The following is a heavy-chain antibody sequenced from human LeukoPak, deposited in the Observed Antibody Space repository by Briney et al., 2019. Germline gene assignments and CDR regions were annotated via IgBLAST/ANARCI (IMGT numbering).Heavy chain of an antibody. Sequence: PGGSLRLSCAASGFTFSSYGMHWVRQAPGKGLEWGAVIWDDGSNKYYADSVKGRFTISRDHSKNTLYLQMNRLSAEDTAVYYCARDMGTSYVDYWGQGTLVTVSS. CDR1: GFTFSSYG. D-gene: IGHD2-2*01. V-gene: IGHV3-33*01. CDR3: ARDMGTSYVDY. CDR2: IWDDGSNK. J-gene: IGHJ4*02.